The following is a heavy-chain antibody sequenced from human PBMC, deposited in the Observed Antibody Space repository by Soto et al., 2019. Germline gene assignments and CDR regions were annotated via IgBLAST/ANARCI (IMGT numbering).Heavy chain of an antibody. CDR2: IVVGSGNT. D-gene: IGHD6-13*01. CDR1: GFTFTSSA. V-gene: IGHV1-58*02. Sequence: QMQLVQSGPEVKKPGTSVKVSCKASGFTFTSSAMQWVRQARGQRLEWIGWIVVGSGNTNYAQKFQERVTITRDMSTSPGYMELSSLRSEDTAVYYCEADLSWYPPWYFDLWGRGTLVTVSS. J-gene: IGHJ2*01. CDR3: EADLSWYPPWYFDL.